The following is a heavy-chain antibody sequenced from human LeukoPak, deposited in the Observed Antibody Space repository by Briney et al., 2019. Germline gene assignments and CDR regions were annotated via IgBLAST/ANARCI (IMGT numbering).Heavy chain of an antibody. J-gene: IGHJ4*02. V-gene: IGHV3-21*01. Sequence: PGGSLRLSCAASGFTFSSYEMNWVRQAPGKGLEWVSSISSSSSYIYYADSVKGRFTISRDNAKNSLYLQMNSLRAEDTAVYYCARAAGLLKPFDYWGQGTLVTVSS. D-gene: IGHD3-10*01. CDR2: ISSSSSYI. CDR1: GFTFSSYE. CDR3: ARAAGLLKPFDY.